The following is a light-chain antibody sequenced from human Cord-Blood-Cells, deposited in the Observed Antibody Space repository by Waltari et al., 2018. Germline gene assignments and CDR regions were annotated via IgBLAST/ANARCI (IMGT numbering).Light chain of an antibody. Sequence: SYVLTQPPSVSVAPGKTARITCGGHNIGRKSVHSYQQKPGQAPVLVVYDDSDRPSGIPERFSGSNSGNTATLTISRVEAGDEADYYCQVWDSSSDHVVFGGGTKLTVL. V-gene: IGLV3-21*03. J-gene: IGLJ2*01. CDR3: QVWDSSSDHVV. CDR1: NIGRKS. CDR2: DDS.